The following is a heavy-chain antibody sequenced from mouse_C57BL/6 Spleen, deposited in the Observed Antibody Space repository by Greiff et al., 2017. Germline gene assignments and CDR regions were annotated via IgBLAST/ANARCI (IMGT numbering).Heavy chain of an antibody. CDR1: GYTFTSYD. V-gene: IGHV1-85*01. J-gene: IGHJ1*03. CDR3: ARHRPVVGRSYWYFDV. D-gene: IGHD1-1*01. CDR2: IYPRDGST. Sequence: VQLQQSGPELVKPGASVKLSCKASGYTFTSYDINWVKQRPGQGLEWIGWIYPRDGSTKYNEKFKGKATLTVDTSSSTAYMELHSLTSEDSAVYFCARHRPVVGRSYWYFDVWGTGTTVTVSS.